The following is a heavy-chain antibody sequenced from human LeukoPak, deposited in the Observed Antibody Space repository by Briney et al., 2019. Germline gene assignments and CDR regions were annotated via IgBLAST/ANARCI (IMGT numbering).Heavy chain of an antibody. CDR2: INPNTGAT. D-gene: IGHD3-16*01. V-gene: IGHV1-2*02. J-gene: IGHJ3*02. CDR3: ATNYDYIWKTYVYSSFAI. CDR1: GYTFIDYY. Sequence: ASMKVSCQASGYTFIDYYMHWVRQSPGHGLEWMGWINPNTGATRYADKFQGRVTMTRDTSISVAYMELSSLMSDDTALYLCATNYDYIWKTYVYSSFAIWGQGTMVTVSS.